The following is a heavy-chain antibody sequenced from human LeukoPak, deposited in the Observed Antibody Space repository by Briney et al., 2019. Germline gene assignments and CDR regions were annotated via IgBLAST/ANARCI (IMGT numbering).Heavy chain of an antibody. CDR2: IYHSGST. J-gene: IGHJ5*02. D-gene: IGHD2-2*01. V-gene: IGHV4-4*02. CDR1: GGSISSSNW. CDR3: ARPLGYCSSTGCYGWFDP. Sequence: SGTLSLTCAVSGGSISSSNWWSWVRQPPGKGLEWIGEIYHSGSTNYNPSLKSRVTISVDKSKNQFSLKLSSVTAADTAVYYCARPLGYCSSTGCYGWFDPWGQGTLVTVSS.